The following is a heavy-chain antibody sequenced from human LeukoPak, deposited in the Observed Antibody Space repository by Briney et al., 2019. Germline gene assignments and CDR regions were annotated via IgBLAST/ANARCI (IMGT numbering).Heavy chain of an antibody. D-gene: IGHD2-2*01. J-gene: IGHJ4*02. CDR3: ARDGGIVVVPAAMSFDY. Sequence: PGGSLRLSCAASGFTFSSYAMHWVRQAPGKGLVWVAVISYDGSNKYYADSVKGRFTISRDNSKNTLYLQMNSLRAEDTAVYYCARDGGIVVVPAAMSFDYWGQGTLVTVSS. V-gene: IGHV3-30-3*01. CDR2: ISYDGSNK. CDR1: GFTFSSYA.